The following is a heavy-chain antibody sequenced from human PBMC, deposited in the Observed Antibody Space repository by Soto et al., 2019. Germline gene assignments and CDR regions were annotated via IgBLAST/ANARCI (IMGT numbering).Heavy chain of an antibody. D-gene: IGHD2-8*02. J-gene: IGHJ3*02. CDR3: AVLGGAEGRGDAFDI. Sequence: ASVKVSCKASGYTFTSYGISWVRQAPGQGLEWMGWISAYNGKTNYAQKLQGRVTMTTDTSTSTAYMELRSLRSDDTAGYYCAVLGGAEGRGDAFDIWGQGTIVTVSS. CDR2: ISAYNGKT. V-gene: IGHV1-18*01. CDR1: GYTFTSYG.